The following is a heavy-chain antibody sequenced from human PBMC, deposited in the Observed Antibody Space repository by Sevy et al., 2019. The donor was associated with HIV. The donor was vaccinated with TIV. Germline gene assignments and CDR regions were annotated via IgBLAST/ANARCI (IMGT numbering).Heavy chain of an antibody. J-gene: IGHJ4*02. Sequence: GGSLRLSCAISGFTVNDKYIIWVRQAPGKGLEWVSVIFSSGSTYYADSAMGRFTISRDNSKNIVDLQMNSVRAEDTAVYYCVSLFLSYRSGWSYFDYWGQGTLVTVSS. V-gene: IGHV3-66*02. CDR2: IFSSGST. CDR1: GFTVNDKY. CDR3: VSLFLSYRSGWSYFDY. D-gene: IGHD6-19*01.